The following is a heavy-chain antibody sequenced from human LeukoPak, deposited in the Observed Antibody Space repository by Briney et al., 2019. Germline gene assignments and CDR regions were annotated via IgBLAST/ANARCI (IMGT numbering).Heavy chain of an antibody. CDR2: ISGSGGST. CDR1: GFTFSSYA. Sequence: PGGSLRLSCAASGFTFSSYAMSWVRQAPGKGLEWVSAISGSGGSTYYADSVKGRFTISRDNPKNTLHLQMNSLRVEDTAVYYCAREISGDTNFDYWGQGTLVSVSS. D-gene: IGHD3-10*01. J-gene: IGHJ4*02. V-gene: IGHV3-23*01. CDR3: AREISGDTNFDY.